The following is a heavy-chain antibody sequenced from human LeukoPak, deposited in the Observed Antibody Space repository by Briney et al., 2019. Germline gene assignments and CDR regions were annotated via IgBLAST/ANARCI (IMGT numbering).Heavy chain of an antibody. CDR1: GFTFGDYG. D-gene: IGHD4-23*01. J-gene: IGHJ6*03. CDR2: INWNGGST. Sequence: GGSLRLSCAASGFTFGDYGMSWVRQAPGKGLEWVSGINWNGGSTGYADSVKGRFTISRDNAKNSLYLQMNSLRAEDTALYYCARNGGNFYYYYMDVWGKGTTVTVSS. V-gene: IGHV3-20*04. CDR3: ARNGGNFYYYYMDV.